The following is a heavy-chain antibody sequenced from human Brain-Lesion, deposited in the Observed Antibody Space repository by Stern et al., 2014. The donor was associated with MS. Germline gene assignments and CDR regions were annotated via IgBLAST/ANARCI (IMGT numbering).Heavy chain of an antibody. D-gene: IGHD6-13*01. CDR2: SDHSGST. V-gene: IGHV4-4*02. J-gene: IGHJ4*02. Sequence: QVQLVQSGPGLVKPSGTLSLTCAVSGGSISSSNWWSWVRQSPGKGLEWIGESDHSGSTIYNPSLKSRVTVSVDKSTNRFSLNLSSVTAADTAVYFCARFPASRPHVFDSWGQGTLVTVSS. CDR1: GGSISSSNW. CDR3: ARFPASRPHVFDS.